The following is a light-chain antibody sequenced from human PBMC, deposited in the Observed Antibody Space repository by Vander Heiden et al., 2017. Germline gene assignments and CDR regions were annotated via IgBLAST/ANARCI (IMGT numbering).Light chain of an antibody. CDR2: GAF. Sequence: ETVMTQSPATLSVSPGERVTLSCRASQSVSSNLAWYQQKPGQAPRLLIYGAFTRATGGPARFSGSGSGTDFTLTISSLQSEDFAVYYCQQYNDWYTFGQGTKLEIK. V-gene: IGKV3-15*01. J-gene: IGKJ2*01. CDR3: QQYNDWYT. CDR1: QSVSSN.